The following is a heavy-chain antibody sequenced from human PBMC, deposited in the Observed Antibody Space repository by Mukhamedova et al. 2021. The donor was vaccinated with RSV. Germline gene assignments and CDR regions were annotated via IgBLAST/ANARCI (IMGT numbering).Heavy chain of an antibody. CDR3: ARDKEQWVGSGDCGY. D-gene: IGHD6-19*01. Sequence: NYAQKIQGRVTMTTDTSTSTAYMELRSLRSDDTAVYYCARDKEQWVGSGDCGYWGQGTVVTVSS. V-gene: IGHV1-18*01. J-gene: IGHJ4*02.